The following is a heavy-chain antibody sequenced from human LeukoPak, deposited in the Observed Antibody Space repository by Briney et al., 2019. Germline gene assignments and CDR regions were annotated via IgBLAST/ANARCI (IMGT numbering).Heavy chain of an antibody. J-gene: IGHJ6*03. V-gene: IGHV3-64*01. Sequence: GGSLRLSCAASGFTFSSYAMHWVRQAPGKGLEYVSAISSNGGSTYYANSVKGRFTISRDNSKNTLYLQMGSLRAEDMAVYYCARDGGFLYYYMDVWGKGTTVTVSS. D-gene: IGHD3-16*01. CDR3: ARDGGFLYYYMDV. CDR1: GFTFSSYA. CDR2: ISSNGGST.